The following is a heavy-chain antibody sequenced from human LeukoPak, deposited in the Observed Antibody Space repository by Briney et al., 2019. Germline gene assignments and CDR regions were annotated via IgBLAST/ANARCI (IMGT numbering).Heavy chain of an antibody. J-gene: IGHJ4*02. D-gene: IGHD3-9*01. CDR2: ISGSGENT. Sequence: PGGSLRLSCAASGFTFSTYFMSWVRQAPGKGLEWVSGISGSGENTYHADSVKGRFTISRDNSKNTLYLQMNSLRAEDTAVYYCAKGSGYDTDFDYWGQGTLVTVSS. V-gene: IGHV3-23*01. CDR3: AKGSGYDTDFDY. CDR1: GFTFSTYF.